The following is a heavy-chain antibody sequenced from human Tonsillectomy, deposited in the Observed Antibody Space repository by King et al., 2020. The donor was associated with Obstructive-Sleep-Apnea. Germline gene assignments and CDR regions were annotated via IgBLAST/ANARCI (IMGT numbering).Heavy chain of an antibody. J-gene: IGHJ2*01. Sequence: VQLQQWGAGLLKPSETLSLTCAVYGGSFRGYYWSWIRQPPGKGLEWIGEINHSGSTNSNPSLKSRVTISVDTSKNQFSLKLSSVTAADTVVYYCARRYYDFWSGYDWYFDLWGRGTLVTVSS. D-gene: IGHD3-3*01. CDR1: GGSFRGYY. CDR2: INHSGST. CDR3: ARRYYDFWSGYDWYFDL. V-gene: IGHV4-34*01.